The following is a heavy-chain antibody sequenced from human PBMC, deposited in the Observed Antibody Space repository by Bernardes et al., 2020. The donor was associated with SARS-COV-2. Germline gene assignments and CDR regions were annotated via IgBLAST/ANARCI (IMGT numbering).Heavy chain of an antibody. CDR3: AKDSNTLYDFWSGSDYGMDV. CDR2: ISGTGGST. Sequence: GGSLRLSCAASGFTFSSYAMSWVRQAPGKGLEWVSAISGTGGSTYYAASVKGRFTISRDNSKNTLYLQMNSLRAEDTAVYYCAKDSNTLYDFWSGSDYGMDVWSQGTTVTVSS. D-gene: IGHD3-3*01. J-gene: IGHJ6*02. V-gene: IGHV3-23*01. CDR1: GFTFSSYA.